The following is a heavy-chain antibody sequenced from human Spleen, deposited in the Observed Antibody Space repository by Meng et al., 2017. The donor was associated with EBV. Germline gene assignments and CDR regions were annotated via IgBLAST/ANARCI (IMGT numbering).Heavy chain of an antibody. CDR2: IYWDDGK. V-gene: IGHV2-5*02. D-gene: IGHD3-9*01. J-gene: IGHJ4*02. Sequence: INLKESSLTQVKPTQTLTLTCTFSWFSLSTSGVGVGWIRQPPGKALEWLAFIYWDDGKHYSPSVKTRLTITKDTSKNQVVLTVTNMDPVDTATYYCAHSQWLRYFDYWGQGILVTVPS. CDR1: WFSLSTSGVG. CDR3: AHSQWLRYFDY.